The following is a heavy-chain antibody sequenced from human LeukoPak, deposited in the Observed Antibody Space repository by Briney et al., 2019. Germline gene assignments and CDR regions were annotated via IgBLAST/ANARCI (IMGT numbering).Heavy chain of an antibody. CDR3: AKAFPVDTAAFDI. J-gene: IGHJ3*02. Sequence: GGSLRLSCAASGFTFDDYAMHWVRQAPGKGLEWVSGISWNSGRIGYVDCVKGRLTISRDNAKNSLYLQMNSLGAEDTALYYCAKAFPVDTAAFDIWGQGTMVTVSS. V-gene: IGHV3-9*01. CDR1: GFTFDDYA. D-gene: IGHD5-18*01. CDR2: ISWNSGRI.